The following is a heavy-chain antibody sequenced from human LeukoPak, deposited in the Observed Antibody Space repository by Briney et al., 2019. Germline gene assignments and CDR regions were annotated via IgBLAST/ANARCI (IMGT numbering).Heavy chain of an antibody. Sequence: SETLPLTCAVSGYSISSGYYWGWIRQPPGKGLEWIGSIYHSGSTYYNPSLKSRVTISVDTSKNQFSLKLSSVTAADTAVYYCARRLGIMRDPFDYWGQGTLVTVSS. CDR3: ARRLGIMRDPFDY. D-gene: IGHD7-27*01. J-gene: IGHJ4*02. CDR2: IYHSGST. V-gene: IGHV4-38-2*01. CDR1: GYSISSGYY.